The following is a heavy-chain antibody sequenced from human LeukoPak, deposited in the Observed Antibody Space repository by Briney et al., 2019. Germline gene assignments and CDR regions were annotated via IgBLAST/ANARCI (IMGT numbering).Heavy chain of an antibody. V-gene: IGHV3-30-3*01. CDR1: GFTFSSYA. J-gene: IGHJ6*02. D-gene: IGHD3-10*01. CDR3: ARDSLWFTGEDYGMDV. Sequence: GSLRLSCAASGFTFSSYAMHWVRQAPGKGLEWVAVISYDGSNKYYADSVKGRFTISRDNSKNTLYLQMNSLRAEDTAVYYCARDSLWFTGEDYGMDVWGQGTTVTVSS. CDR2: ISYDGSNK.